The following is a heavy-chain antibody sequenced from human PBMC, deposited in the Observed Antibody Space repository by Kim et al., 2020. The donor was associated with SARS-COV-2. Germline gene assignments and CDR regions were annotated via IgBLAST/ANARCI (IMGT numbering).Heavy chain of an antibody. CDR3: ARGLWTFDY. CDR2: ST. J-gene: IGHJ4*02. V-gene: IGHV4-59*09. Sequence: STNDTPTLNSRVTKSIDTSKNQFSLKLDSVTAADTAVYYCARGLWTFDYWGQGTLVTVSS. D-gene: IGHD2-21*01.